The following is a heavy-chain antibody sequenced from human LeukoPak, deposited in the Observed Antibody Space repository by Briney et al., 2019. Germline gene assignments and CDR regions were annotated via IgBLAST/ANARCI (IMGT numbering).Heavy chain of an antibody. D-gene: IGHD3-10*01. CDR1: GFTFSSYS. CDR3: ARVPISPITMVRGAVDY. V-gene: IGHV3-21*01. Sequence: GGSLRLSCAASGFTFSSYSMKLVRQAPGKGLEWVSSISSTSGYINYADSVKGRFTISRDNAKNSLYQQMNSLRAEDTAVYYCARVPISPITMVRGAVDYWGQGTLVTVSS. J-gene: IGHJ4*02. CDR2: ISSTSGYI.